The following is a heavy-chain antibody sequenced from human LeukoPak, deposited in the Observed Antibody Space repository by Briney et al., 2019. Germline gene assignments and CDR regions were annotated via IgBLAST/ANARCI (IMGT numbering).Heavy chain of an antibody. D-gene: IGHD3-22*01. V-gene: IGHV3-23*01. CDR3: AKGQLRRITMIVVVMGGDAFDI. CDR2: ISGSGGST. CDR1: GFTFSSYA. J-gene: IGHJ3*02. Sequence: GGSLRLSCAASGFTFSSYAMSWVRQAPGKGLEWVSAISGSGGSTYYADSVKGRFTISRDNSKNTLYLQMNSLRAEDTAVYYCAKGQLRRITMIVVVMGGDAFDIWGQGTMVTVSS.